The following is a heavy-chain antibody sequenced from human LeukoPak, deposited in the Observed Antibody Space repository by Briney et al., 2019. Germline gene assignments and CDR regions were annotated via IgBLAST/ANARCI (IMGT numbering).Heavy chain of an antibody. V-gene: IGHV3-33*06. D-gene: IGHD4-11*01. J-gene: IGHJ4*02. Sequence: PGGSPTLSCVASQFRFPFSHYGMHWVRQAPGRGLEWVAVIWSDGTNQYYADSVKGRFTISRDNSKNTVYLQMNSLRAEDTAVYFCAKDAQRGFDYSNSLEYWGQGTLVTVSS. CDR1: QFRFPFSHYG. CDR3: AKDAQRGFDYSNSLEY. CDR2: IWSDGTNQ.